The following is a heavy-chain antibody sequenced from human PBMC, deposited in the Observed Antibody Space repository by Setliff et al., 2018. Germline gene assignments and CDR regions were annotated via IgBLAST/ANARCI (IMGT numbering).Heavy chain of an antibody. D-gene: IGHD2-15*01. J-gene: IGHJ3*02. V-gene: IGHV1-69*10. CDR1: GDPFNAYG. CDR3: ARNTLGPDIVVVEAATPNAFDI. CDR2: IIPVLGMT. Sequence: SVKVSCKASGDPFNAYGVSWVRQAPGQGLEWMGAIIPVLGMTDYAQKFQGRLTITADESTSTAYMELSSLRSEDTAVYYCARNTLGPDIVVVEAATPNAFDIWGQGTMVTVSS.